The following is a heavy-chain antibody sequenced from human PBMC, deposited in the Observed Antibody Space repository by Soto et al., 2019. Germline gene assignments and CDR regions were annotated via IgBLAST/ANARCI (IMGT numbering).Heavy chain of an antibody. V-gene: IGHV3-21*01. CDR1: GFTFSSYS. CDR2: ISSSSSYI. J-gene: IGHJ4*02. Sequence: EVQLVESGGGLVKPGGSLRLSCAASGFTFSSYSMNWVRQAPGKGLEWVSSISSSSSYIYYADSVKGRFTISRDNAKTSLYLQMNSLRAEDTAVYYWARGSSSSWLLSLDYWGQGTLVTVSS. CDR3: ARGSSSSWLLSLDY. D-gene: IGHD6-13*01.